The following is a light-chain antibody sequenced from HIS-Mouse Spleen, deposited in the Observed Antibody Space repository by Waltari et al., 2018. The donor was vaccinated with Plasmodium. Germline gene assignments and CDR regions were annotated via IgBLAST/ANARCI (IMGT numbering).Light chain of an antibody. CDR3: YSTDSSGNHRV. CDR1: ALPKKY. V-gene: IGLV3-10*03. J-gene: IGLJ3*02. Sequence: SYELTQPPSASVSPGQTARITSSGDALPKKYAYWYQQKSGQAPVLVIYEESKRPAGIPERCSGSSSGTMAALTNSGAQVEDEDDYYCYSTDSSGNHRVFGGGTKLTVL. CDR2: EES.